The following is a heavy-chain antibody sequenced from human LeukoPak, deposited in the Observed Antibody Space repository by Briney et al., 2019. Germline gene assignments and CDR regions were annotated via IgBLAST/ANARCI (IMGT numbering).Heavy chain of an antibody. J-gene: IGHJ4*02. CDR1: GGSFSGYY. D-gene: IGHD7-27*01. Sequence: PSETLSLTCAVYGGSFSGYYWSWIRQPPGKGLEWIGEINHSGSTNYNPSLKSRVTISVDTSKNQFSLKLSSVTAADTAVYYCARGWGPYSGHYFDYWGQGTLVTVSS. CDR3: ARGWGPYSGHYFDY. V-gene: IGHV4-34*01. CDR2: INHSGST.